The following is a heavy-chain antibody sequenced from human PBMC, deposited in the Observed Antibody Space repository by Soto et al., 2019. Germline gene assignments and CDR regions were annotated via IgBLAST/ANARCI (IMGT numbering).Heavy chain of an antibody. CDR1: GFTFSSYA. Sequence: GGSLSLSCAASGFTFSSYAMHWVRQAPGKGLEWVAVISYDGSNKYYADSVKGRFTISRDNSKNTLYLQMNSLRAEDTAVYYCARDESDIVVVVAGHYYYGMDVWGQGTTVTVSS. V-gene: IGHV3-30-3*01. CDR3: ARDESDIVVVVAGHYYYGMDV. D-gene: IGHD2-15*01. CDR2: ISYDGSNK. J-gene: IGHJ6*02.